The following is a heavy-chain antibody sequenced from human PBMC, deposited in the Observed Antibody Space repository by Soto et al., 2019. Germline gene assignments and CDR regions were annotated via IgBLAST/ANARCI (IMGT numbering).Heavy chain of an antibody. Sequence: EVQLVETGGGLIQPGGSLTLSCEASGMIVSINYISWVRQAPGKGLEWVAIIYSGGATHYAGSVKGRFTISRDSSRNTVYLQMNALRGDDTARYYCARVAFRGQFGDLSDFDPWGQGTLVTVSS. D-gene: IGHD3-10*01. CDR2: IYSGGAT. CDR1: GMIVSINY. V-gene: IGHV3-53*02. CDR3: ARVAFRGQFGDLSDFDP. J-gene: IGHJ5*02.